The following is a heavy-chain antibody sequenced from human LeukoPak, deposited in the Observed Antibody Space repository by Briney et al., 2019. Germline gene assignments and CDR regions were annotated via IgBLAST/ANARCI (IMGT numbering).Heavy chain of an antibody. CDR2: ISAYNGNT. CDR3: ARVGPRAFDI. D-gene: IGHD1-26*01. V-gene: IGHV1-18*01. J-gene: IGHJ3*02. Sequence: ASVKVSCKASGYTFSSYGISWVRQAPGQGLEWMGWISAYNGNTNYAQKLQGRVTMTRNTSISTAYMELSSLRSEDTAVYYCARVGPRAFDIWGQGTMVTVSS. CDR1: GYTFSSYG.